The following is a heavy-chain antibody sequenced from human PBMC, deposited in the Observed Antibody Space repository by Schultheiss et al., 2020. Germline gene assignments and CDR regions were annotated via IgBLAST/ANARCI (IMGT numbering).Heavy chain of an antibody. CDR2: IIPILGIA. V-gene: IGHV1-69*02. D-gene: IGHD6-13*01. J-gene: IGHJ4*02. Sequence: SVKVSCKASGGTFSSYTISWVRQAPGQGLEWMGRIIPILGIANYAQKFQGRVTITADKSTSTAYMELSSLRSEDTAVYYCARGPHPSSSWTLDYWGQGTLVTVSS. CDR1: GGTFSSYT. CDR3: ARGPHPSSSWTLDY.